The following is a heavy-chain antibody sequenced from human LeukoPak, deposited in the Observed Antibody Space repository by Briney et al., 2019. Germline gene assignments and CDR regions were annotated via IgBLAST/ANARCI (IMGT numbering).Heavy chain of an antibody. Sequence: ASVKVSCKASGYTFTAYYIHWVRQAPGQGLEWMGRINPNSGGTNYAQKFQGRVTMTRDTSISTAYMELSRLRSDDTAVYYCARGRIVDIVVVPAATFGYWGQGTLVTVSS. J-gene: IGHJ4*02. D-gene: IGHD2-2*03. V-gene: IGHV1-2*06. CDR3: ARGRIVDIVVVPAATFGY. CDR2: INPNSGGT. CDR1: GYTFTAYY.